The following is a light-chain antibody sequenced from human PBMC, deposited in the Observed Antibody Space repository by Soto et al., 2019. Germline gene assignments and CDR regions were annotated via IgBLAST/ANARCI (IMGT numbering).Light chain of an antibody. J-gene: IGLJ2*01. V-gene: IGLV1-51*01. CDR1: SSNIGSYY. CDR2: DNN. Sequence: QSVLAQPPSVSAAPGQKVTISCSGSSSNIGSYYVSWYQQLPGTAPKLLIYDNNKRPSGIPDRFSGSKSGTSATLGITGLQTGDEADYYCGTWDSSLTAAGFGGGTKVTVL. CDR3: GTWDSSLTAAG.